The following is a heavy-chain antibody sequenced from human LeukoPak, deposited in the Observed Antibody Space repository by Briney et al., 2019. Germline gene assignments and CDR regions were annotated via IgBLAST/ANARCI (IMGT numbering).Heavy chain of an antibody. V-gene: IGHV3-21*01. D-gene: IGHD5-12*01. J-gene: IGHJ4*02. CDR3: ARDSGNSGYDYDY. CDR2: ISSSSRDI. Sequence: PGGSLRLSCAASGFTFTSYAMNWVRQAPGKGLEWVSSISSSSRDINYADSVKGRFTISRDNAWNSLYLQMNSLRAEDTAVYYCARDSGNSGYDYDYWGQGTLVTVSS. CDR1: GFTFTSYA.